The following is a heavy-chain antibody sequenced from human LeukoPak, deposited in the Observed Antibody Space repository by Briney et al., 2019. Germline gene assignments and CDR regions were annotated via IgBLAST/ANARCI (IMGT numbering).Heavy chain of an antibody. CDR2: INTNTGNP. CDR1: GYTFTSYA. D-gene: IGHD2-2*01. CDR3: AREAGRYCSSTSCYSTTWFDP. Sequence: ASVTVSCKASGYTFTSYAMNWVRQAPGQGLEWMGWINTNTGNPTYAQGFTGRFVFSLDTSVSTAYLQISSLKAEDTAVYYCAREAGRYCSSTSCYSTTWFDPWGQGTLVTVSS. V-gene: IGHV7-4-1*02. J-gene: IGHJ5*02.